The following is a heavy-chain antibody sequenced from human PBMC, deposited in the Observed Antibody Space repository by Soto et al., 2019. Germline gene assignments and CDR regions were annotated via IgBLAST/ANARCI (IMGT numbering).Heavy chain of an antibody. J-gene: IGHJ4*02. Sequence: QVQLVQSGAEVKKPGASVRISCRASGYSFTSTYVHWVRQAPGQGPEWMGIINPAGGTTYYAQKFKGRLTITRDTPTDTVFMDLNALTSEATAVYFCALKVVTYYDNWGQGTLLTVSS. CDR2: INPAGGTT. CDR1: GYSFTSTY. V-gene: IGHV1-46*01. D-gene: IGHD2-21*02. CDR3: ALKVVTYYDN.